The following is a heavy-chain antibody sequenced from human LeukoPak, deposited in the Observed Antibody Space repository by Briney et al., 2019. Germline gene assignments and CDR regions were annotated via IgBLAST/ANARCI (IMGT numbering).Heavy chain of an antibody. CDR3: ARDRYCSSTSCPTPPYYYGMDV. V-gene: IGHV1-18*01. CDR2: ISAYNGNT. J-gene: IGHJ6*02. Sequence: ASVKVSCKASGYTFTSYGISWVRQAPGQGLEWMGWISAYNGNTNYAQKLRGRVTMTTDTSTSTAYMELRSLRSDDTAVYYCARDRYCSSTSCPTPPYYYGMDVWGQGTTVTVS. D-gene: IGHD2-2*01. CDR1: GYTFTSYG.